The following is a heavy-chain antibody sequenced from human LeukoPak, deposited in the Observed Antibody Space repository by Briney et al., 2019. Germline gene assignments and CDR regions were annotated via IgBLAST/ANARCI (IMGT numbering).Heavy chain of an antibody. CDR1: GYSISSGYH. CDR2: IYHSGST. J-gene: IGHJ4*02. Sequence: SETLSLTCAVSGYSISSGYHWGWIRQPPGKGLEWIGSIYHSGSTYYNPSLKSRVTISVDTSKNQFSLKLSSVTAADTAVYYCARIGYSSSWYWGDYFDYWGQGTLVTVSS. V-gene: IGHV4-38-2*01. CDR3: ARIGYSSSWYWGDYFDY. D-gene: IGHD6-13*01.